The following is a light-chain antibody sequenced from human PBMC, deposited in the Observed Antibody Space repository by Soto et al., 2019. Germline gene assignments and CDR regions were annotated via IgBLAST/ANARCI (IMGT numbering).Light chain of an antibody. CDR1: SSDVGGYNY. V-gene: IGLV2-14*03. CDR2: DVT. CDR3: SSYKSSTLGV. J-gene: IGLJ2*01. Sequence: QSALTQPASVSGSPGQSITIACTGTSSDVGGYNYVSWYQHHPGKAPKLMIYDVTNRPSEVSNRFSGSKSGNTASLTISGLQAEDEADYYCSSYKSSTLGVFGGGTKLTVL.